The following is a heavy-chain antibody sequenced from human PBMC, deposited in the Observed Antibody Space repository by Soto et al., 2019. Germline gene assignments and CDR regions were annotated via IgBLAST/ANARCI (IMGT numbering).Heavy chain of an antibody. CDR3: ARVSRLARSRATLVSMAY. J-gene: IGHJ4*02. CDR1: GGAISSSNW. D-gene: IGHD2-21*01. V-gene: IGHV4-4*02. CDR2: MYHGGRT. Sequence: QVQLQEAGPGLVKPSGTLSLTCAVSGGAISSSNWWSWIRQPPGKGLEGIGAMYHGGRTNYNPSLKGRVTLSVDKSKNPFCLTLSSVGAADAAVDYCARVSRLARSRATLVSMAYWGQVTLVAVAS.